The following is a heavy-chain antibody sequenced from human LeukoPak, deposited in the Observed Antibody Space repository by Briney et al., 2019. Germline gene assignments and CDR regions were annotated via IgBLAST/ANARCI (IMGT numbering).Heavy chain of an antibody. Sequence: PSGTLSLTCAVSGGSISSSNWWSWVRQPPGKGLEWIGEIYHSGSTNYNPSLKSRVTISVDKSKNQFSLKLSSVTAADTAVYYCARDLGRDIVVVVAATDAFDIWGQGTMVTVSS. J-gene: IGHJ3*02. CDR2: IYHSGST. CDR3: ARDLGRDIVVVVAATDAFDI. V-gene: IGHV4-4*02. D-gene: IGHD2-15*01. CDR1: GGSISSSNW.